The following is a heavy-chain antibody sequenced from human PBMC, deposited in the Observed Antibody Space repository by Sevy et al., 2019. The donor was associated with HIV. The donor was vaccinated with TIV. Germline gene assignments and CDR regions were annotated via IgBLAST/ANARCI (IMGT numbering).Heavy chain of an antibody. D-gene: IGHD3-10*01. V-gene: IGHV4-39*01. CDR2: IYYSGST. CDR3: ARQGGSVLLWFGELSRPSLPDGMDV. CDR1: GGSISSSSYY. Sequence: SETLSLTCTVSGGSISSSSYYWGWIRQPPGKGLEWIGSIYYSGSTYYNPSLKSRVTISVDTSKNQFSLKLSSVTAADRVVYYCARQGGSVLLWFGELSRPSLPDGMDVWGQGTTVTVSS. J-gene: IGHJ6*02.